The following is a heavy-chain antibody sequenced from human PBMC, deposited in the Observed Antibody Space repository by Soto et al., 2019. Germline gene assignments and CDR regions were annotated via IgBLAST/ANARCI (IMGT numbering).Heavy chain of an antibody. D-gene: IGHD6-19*01. CDR3: AATLYRAKQWLVTAHFDY. J-gene: IGHJ4*02. CDR1: GGTFSSYA. CDR2: IIPIFGTA. Sequence: AASVKVSCKASGGTFSSYAISWVRQAPGQGLEWMGGIIPIFGTANYTQKFQGRITITADESTSTAYMELSSLRSEDTAVYYCAATLYRAKQWLVTAHFDYWGQGTLVTVSS. V-gene: IGHV1-69*13.